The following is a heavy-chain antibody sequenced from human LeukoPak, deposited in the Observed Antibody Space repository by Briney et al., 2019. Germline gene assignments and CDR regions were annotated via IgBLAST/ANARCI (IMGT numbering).Heavy chain of an antibody. CDR3: ARGFRDTAMVTRSYYFDY. CDR2: IYYSGST. D-gene: IGHD5-18*01. CDR1: GDSMSYYY. V-gene: IGHV4-59*01. Sequence: SETLSLTCTVSGDSMSYYYWSWIRQPPGKGLEWIGYIYYSGSTNYNPSLKSRVTISVDTSKNQFSLKLSSVTAADTAVYYCARGFRDTAMVTRSYYFDYWGQGTLVTVSS. J-gene: IGHJ4*02.